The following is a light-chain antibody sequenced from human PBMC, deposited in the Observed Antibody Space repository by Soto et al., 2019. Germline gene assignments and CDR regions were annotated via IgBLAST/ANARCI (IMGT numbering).Light chain of an antibody. CDR2: AAS. Sequence: DIQLTQSPSLLSASVGDRVTITCRASQGISTSLACHQQKPVKAPKLLIYAASTVQSGGPSRCRRSGSATAFDLSISSPQPEDFATYSWHQVHNYPLSYGGGTKVAVK. CDR1: QGISTS. CDR3: HQVHNYPLS. V-gene: IGKV1-9*01. J-gene: IGKJ4*01.